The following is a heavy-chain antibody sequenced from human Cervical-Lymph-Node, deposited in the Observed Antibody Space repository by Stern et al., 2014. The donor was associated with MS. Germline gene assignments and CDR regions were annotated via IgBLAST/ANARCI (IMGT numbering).Heavy chain of an antibody. Sequence: VQLVESGGGVVQPGRSLRLSCAASGFTFSSYAMPWVRQAPGKGLEWVAVISYDGSNKYYADSVKGRFTISRDNSKNTLYLQMNSLRAEDTAVYYCARGVRQWLVDYWGQGTLVTVSS. CDR2: ISYDGSNK. V-gene: IGHV3-30*01. J-gene: IGHJ4*02. D-gene: IGHD6-19*01. CDR3: ARGVRQWLVDY. CDR1: GFTFSSYA.